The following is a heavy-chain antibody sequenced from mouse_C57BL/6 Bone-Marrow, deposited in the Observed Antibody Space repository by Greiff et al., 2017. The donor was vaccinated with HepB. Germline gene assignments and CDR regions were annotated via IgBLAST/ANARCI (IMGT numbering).Heavy chain of an antibody. CDR1: GYAFTNYL. CDR3: ASKPWYFDV. Sequence: QVQLQQSGAELVRPGTSVKVSCKASGYAFTNYLIEWVKQRPGQGLEWIGVINPGSGGTNYNEKFKGKATLTADKSSSTAYMQLSSLTSEDSAVYFCASKPWYFDVWGTGTTVTVSS. J-gene: IGHJ1*03. CDR2: INPGSGGT. V-gene: IGHV1-54*01.